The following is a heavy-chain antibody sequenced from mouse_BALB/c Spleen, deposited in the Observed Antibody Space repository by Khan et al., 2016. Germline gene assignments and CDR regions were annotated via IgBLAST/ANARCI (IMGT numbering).Heavy chain of an antibody. CDR3: TRSPTATRYFDV. CDR1: GYSITSDYA. Sequence: QLEESGPGLVKPSQSLSLTCTVTGYSITSDYAWNWIRQFPGNKLEWMGYIRYSGSTTYNPSLKSRISITRDTSKNQSFLQLYPVTTEDTATYYCTRSPTATRYFDVWGAGTTVTVSS. J-gene: IGHJ1*01. CDR2: IRYSGST. V-gene: IGHV3-2*02. D-gene: IGHD1-2*01.